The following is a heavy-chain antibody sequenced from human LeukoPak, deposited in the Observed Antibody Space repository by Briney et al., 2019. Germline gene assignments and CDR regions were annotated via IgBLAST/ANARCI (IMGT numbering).Heavy chain of an antibody. CDR3: ASAPIGYCSGGSCFH. CDR2: ISSSSSYI. V-gene: IGHV3-21*01. D-gene: IGHD2-15*01. CDR1: GFTFSSYS. Sequence: GGSLRLSCAASGFTFSSYSMNWARQAPGKGLEWVSSISSSSSYIYYADSVKGRFTISRDNAKNSLYLQMNSLRAEDTAVYYCASAPIGYCSGGSCFHWGQGTLVTVSS. J-gene: IGHJ4*02.